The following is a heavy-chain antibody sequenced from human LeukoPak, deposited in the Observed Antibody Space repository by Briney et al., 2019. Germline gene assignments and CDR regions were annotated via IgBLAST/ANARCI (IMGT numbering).Heavy chain of an antibody. J-gene: IGHJ4*02. CDR3: TRGRIGDFDY. Sequence: GGSLRLSCTASGFTFSDYAMNWVRQAPGKGLEWVGFIRMKAYGGATEYAASVKGRFTIPRDDSKSIAYMQMNSLKTEDTAVYYCTRGRIGDFDYWGQGTLVTVSS. CDR2: IRMKAYGGAT. D-gene: IGHD4-17*01. CDR1: GFTFSDYA. V-gene: IGHV3-49*04.